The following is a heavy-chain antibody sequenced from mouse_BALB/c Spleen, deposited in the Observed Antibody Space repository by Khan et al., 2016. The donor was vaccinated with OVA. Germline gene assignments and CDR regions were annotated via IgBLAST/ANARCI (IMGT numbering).Heavy chain of an antibody. CDR2: IYPGSGYI. V-gene: IGHV1-77*01. D-gene: IGHD3-2*02. CDR3: ARAGYGGFAH. J-gene: IGHJ3*01. Sequence: QVQLQQPGPELVKPGASVKMSCKASGYTFTDFLISWLKQRPGQGLEWIGEIYPGSGYIYYNEKFKGKATLTSDKSSITAYMQLTSLTSEDSAVYFCARAGYGGFAHWGQGTLVTVSA. CDR1: GYTFTDFL.